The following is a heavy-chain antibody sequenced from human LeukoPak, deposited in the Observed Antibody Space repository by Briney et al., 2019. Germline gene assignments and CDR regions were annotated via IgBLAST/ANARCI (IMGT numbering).Heavy chain of an antibody. CDR3: AREGSRWVDFDY. J-gene: IGHJ4*02. D-gene: IGHD1-26*01. V-gene: IGHV4-59*11. Sequence: SETLSLTCTASGGSISSHYWNWIRQPPGKGLERIGYIYYSGSTNYNASHKSRVNISLDTFKSQFSLKLGSVTAADPAVYYCAREGSRWVDFDYGGQGTLVTVSS. CDR2: IYYSGST. CDR1: GGSISSHY.